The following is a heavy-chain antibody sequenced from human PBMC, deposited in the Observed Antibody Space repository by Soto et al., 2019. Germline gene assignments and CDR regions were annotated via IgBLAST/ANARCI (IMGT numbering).Heavy chain of an antibody. CDR3: ASLTSIVGATTAFDI. V-gene: IGHV4-31*03. D-gene: IGHD1-26*01. Sequence: QVQLQESGPGLVKPSQTLSLTCTVSGGCISSGGYYWSWIRQHPGKGLEWIGYIYYSGSTYYNPSLKSRVTISVDTSKNQFSLKLSSVTAADTAVYYCASLTSIVGATTAFDIWGQGTMVTVSS. J-gene: IGHJ3*02. CDR2: IYYSGST. CDR1: GGCISSGGYY.